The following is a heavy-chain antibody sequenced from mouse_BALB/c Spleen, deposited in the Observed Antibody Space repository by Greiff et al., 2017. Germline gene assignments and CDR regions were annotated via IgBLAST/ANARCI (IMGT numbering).Heavy chain of an antibody. CDR3: ARSYYDYSWFAY. CDR2: ISYSGST. Sequence: EVKVEESGPGLVKPSQSLYLTCTVTGYSITSDYAWNWLRQFPGNKLEWMGYISYSGSTSYNPSLKSRISITRDTSKNQFFLQLNSVTTEDTATYYCARSYYDYSWFAYWGQGTLVTVSA. J-gene: IGHJ3*01. CDR1: GYSITSDYA. D-gene: IGHD2-4*01. V-gene: IGHV3-2*02.